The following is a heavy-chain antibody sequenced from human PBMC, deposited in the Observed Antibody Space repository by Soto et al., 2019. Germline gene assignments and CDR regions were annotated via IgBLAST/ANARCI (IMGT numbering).Heavy chain of an antibody. J-gene: IGHJ5*02. V-gene: IGHV1-18*01. CDR2: ISAYNGNT. CDR1: GYTFTSYG. D-gene: IGHD4-17*01. Sequence: ASVKVSCKASGYTFTSYGISWVRQAPGQGLEWMGWISAYNGNTNYAQKLQGRVTMTTDTSTSTAYMELRSLRSDDTAVYYCARDSWPGDYDNWFDPWGQGTLVTVSS. CDR3: ARDSWPGDYDNWFDP.